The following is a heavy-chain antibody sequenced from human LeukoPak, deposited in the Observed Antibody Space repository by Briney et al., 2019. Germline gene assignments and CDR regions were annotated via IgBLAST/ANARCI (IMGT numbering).Heavy chain of an antibody. D-gene: IGHD6-13*01. CDR2: IYYSGST. V-gene: IGHV4-59*01. CDR3: ARGAPYSSSWYR. Sequence: SETLSLTCTVSGGSISSYYWSWIRQPPGKGLEWIGYIYYSGSTNYNPSLKTRVTISVDTSKNQFSLKLSSVTAADTAVYYCARGAPYSSSWYRWGQGTLVTVSS. J-gene: IGHJ5*02. CDR1: GGSISSYY.